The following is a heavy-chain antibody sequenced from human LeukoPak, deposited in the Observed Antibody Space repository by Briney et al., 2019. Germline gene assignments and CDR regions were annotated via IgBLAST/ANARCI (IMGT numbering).Heavy chain of an antibody. CDR2: IYYSGST. D-gene: IGHD3-22*01. V-gene: IGHV4-31*03. CDR1: GGSISSGCYY. J-gene: IGHJ5*02. Sequence: SQTLSLTCTVSGGSISSGCYYWSWIRQHPGKGLEWIGYIYYSGSTYYNPSLKSRITISVDTSKNQFSLKLSSVTAADTAVYYCARGVKAVRRYYDSSGYYYPSWGQGTLVTVSS. CDR3: ARGVKAVRRYYDSSGYYYPS.